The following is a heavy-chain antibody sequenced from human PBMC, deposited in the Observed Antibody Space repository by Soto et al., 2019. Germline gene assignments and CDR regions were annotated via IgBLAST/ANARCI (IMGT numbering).Heavy chain of an antibody. V-gene: IGHV3-23*01. Sequence: PGGSLRLSCAASGFTFSSYAMSWVRQAPGKGLEWVSAISGSGGSTYYADSVKGRFTISRDNSKNTLYLQMNSLRAEDTAVYYCAKDGSIAAAGDYYYYYMDVWGKGTTVTVSS. CDR1: GFTFSSYA. J-gene: IGHJ6*03. CDR2: ISGSGGST. CDR3: AKDGSIAAAGDYYYYYMDV. D-gene: IGHD6-13*01.